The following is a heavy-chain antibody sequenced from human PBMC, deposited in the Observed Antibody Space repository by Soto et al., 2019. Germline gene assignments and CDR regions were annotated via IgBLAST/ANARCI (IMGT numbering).Heavy chain of an antibody. V-gene: IGHV1-69*01. Sequence: QVQLVQSGAEVKKPGSSVKVSCKASGGTFSSYAISWVRQAPGQGLEWMGGIIPIFGTANYAQKFQGRVTITADDSTSTAYMELSSLRAEDTAVYYCARVVLWFGELGDYYGMDVWGQGTTVTVSS. CDR3: ARVVLWFGELGDYYGMDV. J-gene: IGHJ6*02. D-gene: IGHD3-10*01. CDR1: GGTFSSYA. CDR2: IIPIFGTA.